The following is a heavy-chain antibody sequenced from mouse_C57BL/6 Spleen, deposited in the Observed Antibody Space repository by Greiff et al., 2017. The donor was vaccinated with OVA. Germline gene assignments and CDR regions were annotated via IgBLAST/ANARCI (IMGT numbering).Heavy chain of an antibody. CDR3: ARFQLGGDD. CDR2: IDPSDSET. J-gene: IGHJ2*01. Sequence: QVQLQQPGAELVRPGSSVKLSCKASGYTFTSYWMHWVKQRPIPGLEWIGNIDPSDSETHYNQKFKDKAPLTVDKSSSTAYMQLSSLTSEDSAVYYCARFQLGGDDWGQGTTLTVSS. V-gene: IGHV1-52*01. CDR1: GYTFTSYW. D-gene: IGHD4-1*02.